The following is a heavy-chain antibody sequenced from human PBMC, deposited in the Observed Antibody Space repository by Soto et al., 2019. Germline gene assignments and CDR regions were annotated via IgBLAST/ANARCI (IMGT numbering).Heavy chain of an antibody. CDR3: ARDRGYDAHDYYYNAMDV. Sequence: GGSLRLSCISSGFTFRTYTMNWVRQAPGKGLEWVSGIRGFSPYTFYAESVKGRFTISRDNAKNSLYLQMNSLRAEDAAVYYCARDRGYDAHDYYYNAMDVWGQGTTVTVSS. J-gene: IGHJ6*02. D-gene: IGHD3-10*01. CDR2: IRGFSPYT. V-gene: IGHV3-21*01. CDR1: GFTFRTYT.